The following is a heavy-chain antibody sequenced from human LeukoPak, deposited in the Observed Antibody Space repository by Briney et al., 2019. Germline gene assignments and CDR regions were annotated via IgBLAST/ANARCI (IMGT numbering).Heavy chain of an antibody. CDR2: ISYDGSNK. CDR3: AELGITMIGGV. D-gene: IGHD3-10*02. CDR1: GFTFSSYG. J-gene: IGHJ6*04. V-gene: IGHV3-30*18. Sequence: GGSLRLSCAASGFTFSSYGMHWVRQAPAKGLEWVAVISYDGSNKYYADSVKGRFTISRDNSKNTLYLQMNSLRAEDTAVYYCAELGITMIGGVWGKGTTVTISS.